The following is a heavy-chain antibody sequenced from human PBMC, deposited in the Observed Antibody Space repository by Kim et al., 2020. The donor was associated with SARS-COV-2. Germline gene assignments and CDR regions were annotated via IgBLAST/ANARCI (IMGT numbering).Heavy chain of an antibody. CDR1: GYTFTSYD. V-gene: IGHV1-8*01. J-gene: IGHJ5*02. CDR3: ARGGYCSGGSCSRKQQRLGSYWFDP. CDR2: MNPNSGNT. D-gene: IGHD2-15*01. Sequence: ASVKVSCKASGYTFTSYDINWVRQATGQGLEWMGWMNPNSGNTGYAQKFQGRVTMTRNTSISTAYMELSSLRSEDTAVYYCARGGYCSGGSCSRKQQRLGSYWFDPWGQGTLVTVSS.